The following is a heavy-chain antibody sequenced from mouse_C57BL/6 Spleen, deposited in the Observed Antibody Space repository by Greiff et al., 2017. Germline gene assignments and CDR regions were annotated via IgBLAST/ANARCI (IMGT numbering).Heavy chain of an antibody. Sequence: EVQLQQPGAELVKPGASVKISCKASGYTFTDYYMNWVKQSHGKSLEWIGDINPNNGGTSYNQKFKGKATLTVDKSSSTAYMELRSLTSEDSAVYYCARGGDVSHDWGKGTTLTVSS. D-gene: IGHD3-3*01. V-gene: IGHV1-26*01. CDR1: GYTFTDYY. CDR2: INPNNGGT. J-gene: IGHJ2*01. CDR3: ARGGDVSHD.